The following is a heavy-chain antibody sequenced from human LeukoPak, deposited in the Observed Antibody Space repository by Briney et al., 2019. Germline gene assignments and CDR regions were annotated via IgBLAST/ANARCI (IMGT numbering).Heavy chain of an antibody. Sequence: SETLSLTCAVYGGSFSGYHWSWIRQPPGKGLEWIGEINHSGSTNYNPSLKSRVTISVDTSKNQFSLKLSSVTAADTAVYYCARGGYYGSGSYYRSFDYWGQGTLVTVSS. CDR2: INHSGST. J-gene: IGHJ4*02. V-gene: IGHV4-34*01. D-gene: IGHD3-10*01. CDR1: GGSFSGYH. CDR3: ARGGYYGSGSYYRSFDY.